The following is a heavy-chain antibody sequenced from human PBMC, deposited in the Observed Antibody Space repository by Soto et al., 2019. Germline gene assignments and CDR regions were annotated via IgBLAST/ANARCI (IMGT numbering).Heavy chain of an antibody. CDR2: IYYSGNN. D-gene: IGHD3-10*01. V-gene: IGHV4-59*04. Sequence: SETLSLTCTVSGGSISSYYWSWIRQPPGKGLEWIGYIYYSGNNYYNPSLKSRVTISVDTSKNQFSLKLSSVTAADTAVYYCVRRHGLTIDAYYWGQGTLVTVSS. J-gene: IGHJ4*02. CDR1: GGSISSYY. CDR3: VRRHGLTIDAYY.